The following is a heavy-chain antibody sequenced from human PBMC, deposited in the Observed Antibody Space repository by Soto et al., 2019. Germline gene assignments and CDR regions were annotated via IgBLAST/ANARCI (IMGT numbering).Heavy chain of an antibody. D-gene: IGHD3-22*01. Sequence: EVQLVETGGGLIQPGGSLRLSCAASGFTVSSNYMSWVRQAPGKGLEWVSVIYSGGSTYYADSVKGRFTISRDNSKNTLYLQVSSLRAEDTAVYYCARDRKTYYYDSSGSNYYYYYMDVWGKGTTVTVSS. V-gene: IGHV3-53*02. CDR1: GFTVSSNY. CDR2: IYSGGST. CDR3: ARDRKTYYYDSSGSNYYYYYMDV. J-gene: IGHJ6*03.